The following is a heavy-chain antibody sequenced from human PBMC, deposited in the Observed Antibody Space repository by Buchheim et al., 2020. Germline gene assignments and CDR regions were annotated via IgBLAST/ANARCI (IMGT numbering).Heavy chain of an antibody. CDR2: IWYDGSNK. V-gene: IGHV3-33*01. CDR1: GFTFSSYG. J-gene: IGHJ6*02. D-gene: IGHD3-22*01. Sequence: QVQLVESGGGVVQPGRSLRLSCAASGFTFSSYGMHWVRQAPGKGLEWVAVIWYDGSNKYYADSVKGRFTISRDNSKTTLYLQMNSLRAEDTAVYYCAREGTYDSGGYIHYYYYYGMDVWGQGTT. CDR3: AREGTYDSGGYIHYYYYYGMDV.